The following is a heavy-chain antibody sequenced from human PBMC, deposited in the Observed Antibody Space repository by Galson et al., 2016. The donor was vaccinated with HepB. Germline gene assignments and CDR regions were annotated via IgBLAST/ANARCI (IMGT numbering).Heavy chain of an antibody. CDR3: ARVIWGVVEPPATDAFDI. CDR2: IDWDDDK. Sequence: PALVKPTQTLTLTCTFSGFSLNTSGMCVSWIRQPPGKALEWLALIDWDDDKYYSTSLKTRLTISRDTSKNQVVLTMTDMDPVDTATFYCARVIWGVVEPPATDAFDIWGQGTMVTVSS. J-gene: IGHJ3*02. D-gene: IGHD2-15*01. CDR1: GFSLNTSGMC. V-gene: IGHV2-70*01.